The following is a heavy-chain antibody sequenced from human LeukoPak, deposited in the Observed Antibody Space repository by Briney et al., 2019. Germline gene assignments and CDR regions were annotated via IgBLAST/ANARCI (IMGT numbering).Heavy chain of an antibody. D-gene: IGHD3-22*01. CDR1: GFTFSSYS. CDR3: ARENKDSSGYYPRTWFDP. J-gene: IGHJ5*02. Sequence: GGSLRLSCAASGFTFSSYSMNWVRQAPGKGLEWVSSISSSSSYVYYADSVKGRFTISRDNAKNSLYLQMNSLRAEDTAVYYCARENKDSSGYYPRTWFDPWGQGTLVTVSS. V-gene: IGHV3-21*01. CDR2: ISSSSSYV.